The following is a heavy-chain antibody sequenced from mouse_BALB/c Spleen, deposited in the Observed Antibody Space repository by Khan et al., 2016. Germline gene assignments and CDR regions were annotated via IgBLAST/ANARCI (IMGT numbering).Heavy chain of an antibody. CDR2: INTETGEP. J-gene: IGHJ3*01. CDR1: GYTFTDYS. V-gene: IGHV9-2-1*01. CDR3: ARRDDYDGFAY. D-gene: IGHD2-4*01. Sequence: QIQLVQSGPELKKPGETVKISCKASGYTFTDYSMHWVKQAPGKGLKWMGWINTETGEPTYADDFKGRFAFSLETSASTAHLQNNNLKNKDTATCFCARRDDYDGFAYWGQGTLVTVSA.